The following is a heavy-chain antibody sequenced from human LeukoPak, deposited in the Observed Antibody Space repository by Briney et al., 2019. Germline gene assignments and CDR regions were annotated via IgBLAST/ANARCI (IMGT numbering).Heavy chain of an antibody. D-gene: IGHD3-10*01. CDR1: GDSMRSSPSYY. CDR2: VYYNGNT. J-gene: IGHJ5*02. V-gene: IGHV4-39*07. CDR3: TGENRWFGGKRIDP. Sequence: SETLSLTCTVSGDSMRSSPSYYWGWVRQPPGKGLEWIGSVYYNGNTYYTSSLKSRVTIWVDTSKNQFSLEVKSVTAADTAVYYCTGENRWFGGKRIDPWGQGSRVIVSS.